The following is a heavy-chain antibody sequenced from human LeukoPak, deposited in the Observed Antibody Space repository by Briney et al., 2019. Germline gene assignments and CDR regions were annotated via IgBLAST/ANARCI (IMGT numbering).Heavy chain of an antibody. CDR1: GDSISSSSYS. D-gene: IGHD6-13*01. CDR2: IFYSGST. J-gene: IGHJ4*02. V-gene: IGHV4-39*01. Sequence: SETLSLTCTVSGDSISSSSYSWGWIRQPPGKGLEWIGSIFYSGSTFYNPSLKSRLTISVDTSKNQFSLKLTSVTAADTAVYYCARHWSWYVDYWGQGTLVTVSS. CDR3: ARHWSWYVDY.